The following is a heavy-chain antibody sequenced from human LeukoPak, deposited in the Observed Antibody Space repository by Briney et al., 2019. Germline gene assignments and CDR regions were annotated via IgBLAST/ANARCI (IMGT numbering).Heavy chain of an antibody. D-gene: IGHD3-22*01. CDR3: ARDYYDSSATMGGY. J-gene: IGHJ4*02. CDR1: GYTFTGYY. CDR2: INPNSGGT. V-gene: IGHV1-2*02. Sequence: ASVKVSCKASGYTFTGYYMHWVRQAPGQGLEWMGWINPNSGGTNYAQKFQGRVTMTRDTSISTAYMELSRLRSDDTAVYYCARDYYDSSATMGGYWGQGTLVTVSS.